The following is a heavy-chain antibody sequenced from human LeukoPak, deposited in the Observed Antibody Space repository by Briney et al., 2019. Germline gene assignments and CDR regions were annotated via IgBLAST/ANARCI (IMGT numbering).Heavy chain of an antibody. CDR3: ARAVEVRGYSSSWYGGFDY. Sequence: SETLSLTCTVSGGSISNDNYYWGWIRQPPGKGLEWIGTIYYSGKTYYNPSLESRVTISIDTSKNQFSLKLSSVTAADTAVYYCARAVEVRGYSSSWYGGFDYWGQGTLVTVSS. CDR1: GGSISNDNYY. D-gene: IGHD6-13*01. J-gene: IGHJ4*02. V-gene: IGHV4-39*07. CDR2: IYYSGKT.